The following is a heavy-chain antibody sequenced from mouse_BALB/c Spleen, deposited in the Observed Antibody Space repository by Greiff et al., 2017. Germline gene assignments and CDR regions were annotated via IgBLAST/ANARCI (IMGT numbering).Heavy chain of an antibody. D-gene: IGHD1-1*01. V-gene: IGHV5-6-5*01. CDR2: ISSGGST. Sequence: EVKVVESGGGLVKPGGSLKLSCAASGFTFSSYAMSWVRQTPEKRLEWVASISSGGSTYYPDSVKGRFTISRDNARNILYLQMSSLRSEDTAMYYCARGEDTTVVATRAAMDYWGQGTSVTVSS. CDR3: ARGEDTTVVATRAAMDY. CDR1: GFTFSSYA. J-gene: IGHJ4*01.